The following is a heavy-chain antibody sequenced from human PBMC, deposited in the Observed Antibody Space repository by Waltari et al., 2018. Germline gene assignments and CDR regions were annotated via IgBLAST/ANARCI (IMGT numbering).Heavy chain of an antibody. CDR3: AREVLGGLVDY. CDR1: GFTFSSYS. Sequence: EVQLVESGGGLVKPGGSLRLSCAASGFTFSSYSMNWARQAPGKGLEWVSSISSSSSYIYYADSVKGRFTISRDNAKNSLYLQMNSLRAEDTAVYYCAREVLGGLVDYWGQGTLVTVSS. J-gene: IGHJ4*02. D-gene: IGHD6-6*01. V-gene: IGHV3-21*01. CDR2: ISSSSSYI.